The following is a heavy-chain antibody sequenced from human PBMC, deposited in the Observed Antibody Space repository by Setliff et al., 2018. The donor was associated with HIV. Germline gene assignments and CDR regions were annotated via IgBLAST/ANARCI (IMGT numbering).Heavy chain of an antibody. CDR1: DSGTYY. J-gene: IGHJ4*02. CDR2: VSSRGDT. D-gene: IGHD4-17*01. Sequence: PSETLSLTCTVSDSGTYYWSWIRQPAGKGLEWIGRVSSRGDTNYNPSLKSRVTMSVDTSKNQFSLKLTSVTASDTAVYYCARAAAGNTGPFDLWGQGSPVTGSS. CDR3: ARAAAGNTGPFDL. V-gene: IGHV4-4*07.